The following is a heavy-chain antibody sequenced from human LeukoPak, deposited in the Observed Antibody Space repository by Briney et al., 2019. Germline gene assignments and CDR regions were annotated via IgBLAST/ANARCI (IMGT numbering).Heavy chain of an antibody. CDR1: GFTFDDYA. D-gene: IGHD5-24*01. CDR2: ISWNSGSI. J-gene: IGHJ5*02. V-gene: IGHV3-9*01. Sequence: GGSLRLSCAASGFTFDDYAMHWVRQAPGKGLEWVSGISWNSGSIGYADSVKGRFTISRDNAKNSLYLQMNSLRAEDTAVYYCARDQMDWLDPWGQGTLVTVSS. CDR3: ARDQMDWLDP.